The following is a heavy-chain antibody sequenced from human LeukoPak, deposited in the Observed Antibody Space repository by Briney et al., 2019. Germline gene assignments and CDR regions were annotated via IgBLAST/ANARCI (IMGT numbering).Heavy chain of an antibody. CDR1: GASISSYY. CDR2: IYTSGST. Sequence: SETLSLTCRVSGASISSYYWSWIRQPAGKGLEWIGRIYTSGSTDYNPSLKSRVTMSVDTSKNQFSLKLSSVTAADTAVYYCARDARGWSGFDYWGQGTLVTVSS. J-gene: IGHJ4*02. D-gene: IGHD3-3*01. CDR3: ARDARGWSGFDY. V-gene: IGHV4-4*07.